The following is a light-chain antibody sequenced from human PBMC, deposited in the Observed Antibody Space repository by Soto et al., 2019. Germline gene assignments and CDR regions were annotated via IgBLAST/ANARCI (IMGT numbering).Light chain of an antibody. CDR3: SSYGGSNNLI. V-gene: IGLV2-8*01. CDR2: EVS. J-gene: IGLJ2*01. CDR1: SSDVGGYNY. Sequence: QSALTQPPSASGSPGQSVTISCSGTSSDVGGYNYVSWYQQHPGKAPKLMIYEVSKRPSGVPDRFSGSKSGNTASLTVSGLQADDEDDYYCSSYGGSNNLIFGGGTKLTVL.